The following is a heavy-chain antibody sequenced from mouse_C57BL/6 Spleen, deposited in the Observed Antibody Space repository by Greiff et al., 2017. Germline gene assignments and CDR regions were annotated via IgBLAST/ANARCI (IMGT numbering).Heavy chain of an antibody. CDR2: ISSGGSYT. CDR1: GFTFSSYG. V-gene: IGHV5-6*01. Sequence: EVKLVESGGDLVKPGGSLQLSCAASGFTFSSYGMSWVRQTPDKRLEWVATISSGGSYTYYPDSVKGRFTISRDNAKNTLYLQMSSLKSEDTAMYYCARDDYDSYAMDYWGQGTSVTVAS. D-gene: IGHD2-4*01. J-gene: IGHJ4*01. CDR3: ARDDYDSYAMDY.